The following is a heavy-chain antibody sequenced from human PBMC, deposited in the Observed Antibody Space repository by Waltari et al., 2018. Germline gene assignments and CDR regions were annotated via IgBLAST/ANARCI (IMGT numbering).Heavy chain of an antibody. CDR3: ARGVRYFDWLLDYFDY. CDR1: GGSISSYY. CDR2: IYYSGST. Sequence: QVQLQESGPGLVKPSETLSLTCTVPGGSISSYYWSWIRQPPGKGLEWIGYIYYSGSTNYNPSLKSRVTISVDTSKNQFSLKLSSVTAADTAVYYCARGVRYFDWLLDYFDYWGQGTLVTVSS. V-gene: IGHV4-59*01. D-gene: IGHD3-9*01. J-gene: IGHJ4*02.